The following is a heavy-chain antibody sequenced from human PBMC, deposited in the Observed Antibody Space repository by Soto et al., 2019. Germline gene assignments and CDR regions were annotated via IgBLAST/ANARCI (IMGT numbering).Heavy chain of an antibody. V-gene: IGHV1-18*01. CDR3: AREMVRGVGSDY. CDR2: ISTYNGNT. Sequence: GASVKVSCKTSGYTFINYGISWVRQAPGQGLEWMGWISTYNGNTKYAQKLQGRVTMTTDTSTSTAYMELRSLRSDDTAVFYCAREMVRGVGSDYWGQGTLVTVSS. CDR1: GYTFINYG. J-gene: IGHJ4*02. D-gene: IGHD3-10*01.